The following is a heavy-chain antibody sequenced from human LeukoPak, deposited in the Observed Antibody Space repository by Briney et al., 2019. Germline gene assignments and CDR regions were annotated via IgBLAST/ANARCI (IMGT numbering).Heavy chain of an antibody. V-gene: IGHV3-74*01. CDR3: TIAGSYRFDY. CDR2: MNSDGTTT. D-gene: IGHD3-16*02. Sequence: GGSLRLSCAGSGFAFSSSWMHWVRQAPGKGLVWVSRMNSDGTTTNYADSVKGRFTISRDSAKNTLYLQMNSLTVEDTAVYYCTIAGSYRFDYWGQGTLVTVSP. CDR1: GFAFSSSW. J-gene: IGHJ4*02.